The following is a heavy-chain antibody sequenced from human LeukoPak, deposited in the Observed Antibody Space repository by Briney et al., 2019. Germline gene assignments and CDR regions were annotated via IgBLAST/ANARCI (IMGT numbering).Heavy chain of an antibody. CDR2: ISHDGSSK. V-gene: IGHV3-30*03. D-gene: IGHD2-2*01. Sequence: PGGSLRLSCAASGFTFSSYGMHWVRQAPGKGLEWVAVISHDGSSKYFADSVKGRFTISRDNPKNMVDLQMHSLRAEDTAVYYCARLNEPAAPIPYYYYYGMDVWGQGTTVTVSS. CDR3: ARLNEPAAPIPYYYYYGMDV. J-gene: IGHJ6*02. CDR1: GFTFSSYG.